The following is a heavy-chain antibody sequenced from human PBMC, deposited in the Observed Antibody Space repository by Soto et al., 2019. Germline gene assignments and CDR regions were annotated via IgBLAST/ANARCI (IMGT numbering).Heavy chain of an antibody. CDR3: ARSIAAAGTWYFDY. D-gene: IGHD6-13*01. Sequence: PXESLTISCTGSGYSFTSYWIGLVRQMPGKGLEWMGIIYPCDSDTRYSPSFQGQVTISADKSISTAYLQWSSLKASDTAMYYCARSIAAAGTWYFDYWGQGTLVTVYS. CDR1: GYSFTSYW. V-gene: IGHV5-51*01. CDR2: IYPCDSDT. J-gene: IGHJ4*02.